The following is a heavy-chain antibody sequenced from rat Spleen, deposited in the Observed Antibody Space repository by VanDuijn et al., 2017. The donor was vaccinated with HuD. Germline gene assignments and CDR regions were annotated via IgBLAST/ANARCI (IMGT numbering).Heavy chain of an antibody. D-gene: IGHD1-11*01. J-gene: IGHJ3*01. CDR1: GFTFSDYY. Sequence: EVQLVESGGNLVQPGRSLKLSCAASGFTFSDYYMAWVRQAPTKGLEWVAYISTGGDNTYYRDSVKGRFTISRDNAKSTLYLQMNSLRSEDTATYYCARADGGPLAYWGQGTLVTVSS. CDR2: ISTGGDNT. V-gene: IGHV5-25*01. CDR3: ARADGGPLAY.